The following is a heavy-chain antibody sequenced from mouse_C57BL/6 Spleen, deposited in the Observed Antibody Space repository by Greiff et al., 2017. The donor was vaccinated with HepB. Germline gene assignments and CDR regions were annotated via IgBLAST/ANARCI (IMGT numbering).Heavy chain of an antibody. CDR2: ISYDGSN. Sequence: ESGPGLVKPSQSLSLTCSVTGYSITSGYYWNWIRQFPGNKLEWMGYISYDGSNNYNPSLKNRISITRDTSKNQFFLKLNSVTTEDTATYYCARWDDYDDFDYWGQGTTLTVSS. CDR3: ARWDDYDDFDY. CDR1: GYSITSGYY. J-gene: IGHJ2*01. D-gene: IGHD2-4*01. V-gene: IGHV3-6*01.